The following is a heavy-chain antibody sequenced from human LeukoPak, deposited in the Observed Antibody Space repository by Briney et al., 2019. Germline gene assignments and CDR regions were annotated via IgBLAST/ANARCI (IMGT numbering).Heavy chain of an antibody. V-gene: IGHV4-61*01. CDR2: VYYSGST. Sequence: SETLSLTCIVSDDSVSSGSSYWSWLRQPPGKGLEWIGYVYYSGSTNYNPSLKSRVTISVDTSKNQFSLNLNSVTAADTAVYHCARGGCSGGSCREGYFDYWGQGTLVTVSS. CDR1: DDSVSSGSSY. J-gene: IGHJ4*02. D-gene: IGHD2-15*01. CDR3: ARGGCSGGSCREGYFDY.